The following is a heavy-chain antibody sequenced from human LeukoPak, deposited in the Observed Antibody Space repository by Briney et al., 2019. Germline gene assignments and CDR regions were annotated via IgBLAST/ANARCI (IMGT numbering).Heavy chain of an antibody. D-gene: IGHD2/OR15-2a*01. CDR1: GGSISSSSYY. CDR3: ASMNYFTAS. CDR2: IYYSGSA. J-gene: IGHJ4*02. Sequence: SETLSLTCTVSGGSISSSSYYWGWIRQPPGKGLEWIGYIYYSGSANYNPSLKSRVTISVDTSKNQFSLKLSSVTAADTAVYYCASMNYFTASWGQGTLVTVSS. V-gene: IGHV4-61*05.